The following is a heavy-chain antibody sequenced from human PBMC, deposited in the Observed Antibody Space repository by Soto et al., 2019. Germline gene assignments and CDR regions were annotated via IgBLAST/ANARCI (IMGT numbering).Heavy chain of an antibody. D-gene: IGHD3-22*01. CDR3: ARRYYYDSSGYYSTPFDY. J-gene: IGHJ4*02. Sequence: PGESLKISCKGSGYSFTRYWISWVRQMPGKGLEWMGRIDPSDSYTNYSPSFQGHVTISADKSISTAYLQWSSLKASDTAMYYCARRYYYDSSGYYSTPFDYWGQGTLVTVSS. CDR2: IDPSDSYT. V-gene: IGHV5-10-1*01. CDR1: GYSFTRYW.